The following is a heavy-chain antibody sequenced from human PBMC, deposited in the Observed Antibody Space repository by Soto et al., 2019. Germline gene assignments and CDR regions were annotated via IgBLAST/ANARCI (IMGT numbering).Heavy chain of an antibody. CDR3: ARGKGRRRSSSWYPSYGMDV. Sequence: SETLSLTCAVYGASFSGYYWSWIRQPPGKGLEWIGEINHSGSTNYNPSLKSRVTISVDTSKNQFSLKLSSVTAADTAVYYCARGKGRRRSSSWYPSYGMDVWGQGTTVTVSS. J-gene: IGHJ6*02. CDR2: INHSGST. CDR1: GASFSGYY. D-gene: IGHD6-13*01. V-gene: IGHV4-34*01.